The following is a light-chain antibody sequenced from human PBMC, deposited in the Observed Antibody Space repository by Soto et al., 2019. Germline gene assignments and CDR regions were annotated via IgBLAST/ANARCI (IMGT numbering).Light chain of an antibody. CDR3: QQYNKWPTWT. CDR2: GAS. V-gene: IGKV3-15*01. J-gene: IGKJ1*01. Sequence: EIVMTQSPATLSVSPGERVTLSCRASQNVDNNLAWFQQKPGLAPRLLLYGASTRATGVPVRFSGSGSGTEFTLTISSLQSEDFGVYYCQQYNKWPTWTFGQGTKVEVK. CDR1: QNVDNN.